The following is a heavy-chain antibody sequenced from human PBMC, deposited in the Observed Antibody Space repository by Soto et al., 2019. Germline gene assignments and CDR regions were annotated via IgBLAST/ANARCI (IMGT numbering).Heavy chain of an antibody. J-gene: IGHJ4*02. CDR2: ISYDGSNK. Sequence: PGGSLRLSCAASGFTFSSYAMHWVRQAPGKGLEWVAVISYDGSNKYYADSVKGRFTISRDNSKNTLYLQMNSLRAEDTAVYYCARDHLKYYYFDYWGQGTLVTVSS. CDR3: ARDHLKYYYFDY. V-gene: IGHV3-30-3*01. CDR1: GFTFSSYA.